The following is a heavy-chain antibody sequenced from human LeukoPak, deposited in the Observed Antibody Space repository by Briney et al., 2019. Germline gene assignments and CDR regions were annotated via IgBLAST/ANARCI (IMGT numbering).Heavy chain of an antibody. Sequence: GGSLRLSCAASGFTFSSYGMSWVRQAPGKGLEWVSAISGSGGSTYYADSVKGRFTISRDNSKNTLYLQMNSLRAEDTAVYYCAKGARRDVKGGYDAFGIWGQGTMVTVSS. D-gene: IGHD5-18*01. CDR3: AKGARRDVKGGYDAFGI. CDR1: GFTFSSYG. J-gene: IGHJ3*02. V-gene: IGHV3-23*01. CDR2: ISGSGGST.